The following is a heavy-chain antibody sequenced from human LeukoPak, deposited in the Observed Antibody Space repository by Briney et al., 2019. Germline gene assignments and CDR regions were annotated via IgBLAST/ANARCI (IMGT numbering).Heavy chain of an antibody. V-gene: IGHV3-23*01. J-gene: IGHJ4*02. D-gene: IGHD5-12*01. CDR3: AKGAHDYIEIAYFDY. CDR2: IIGSSGST. Sequence: PGGSLRLSCVASGFSFNNYAMNWVRQAPGKGLEWVSLIIGSSGSTFYADSVKGRFTTSRDKSKNTLYLQMNSLRAEDTAVYYCAKGAHDYIEIAYFDYWGQGSLVTVSS. CDR1: GFSFNNYA.